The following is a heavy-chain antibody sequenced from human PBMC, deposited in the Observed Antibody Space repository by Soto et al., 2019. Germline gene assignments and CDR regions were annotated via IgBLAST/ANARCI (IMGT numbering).Heavy chain of an antibody. J-gene: IGHJ3*01. CDR2: ISYSGST. Sequence: QVQLQESGPGLVRPSQTLSLTCTVSAGSISTINYYWSWIRQHPEKGLEWIGYISYSGSTFSHSSLKSRVTLSLDTSKKQFSLTLTSVTAADTAVYYCARSAQWDGFDPWGQGTMVTVSS. D-gene: IGHD2-8*01. V-gene: IGHV4-31*03. CDR3: ARSAQWDGFDP. CDR1: AGSISTINYY.